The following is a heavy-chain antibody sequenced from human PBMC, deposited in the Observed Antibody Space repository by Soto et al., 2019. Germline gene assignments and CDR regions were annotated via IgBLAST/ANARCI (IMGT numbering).Heavy chain of an antibody. CDR3: ARDQPQYYYDSSGYFDY. D-gene: IGHD3-22*01. J-gene: IGHJ4*02. CDR1: GYTFTSYG. Sequence: QVQLVQSGAEVKKPGASVKVSCKASGYTFTSYGISWVRQAPGQGLECMGWISAYNGNTNYAQKLQGRVTMTTDTSTSTAYMELRSLRSDDTAVYYCARDQPQYYYDSSGYFDYWGQGTLVTVSS. V-gene: IGHV1-18*01. CDR2: ISAYNGNT.